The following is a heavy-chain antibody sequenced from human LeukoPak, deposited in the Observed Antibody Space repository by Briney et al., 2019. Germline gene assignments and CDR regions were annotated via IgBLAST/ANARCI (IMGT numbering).Heavy chain of an antibody. D-gene: IGHD5-24*01. J-gene: IGHJ4*02. CDR3: ARERWLQPDY. Sequence: PGGSLRLSCAASGFTFRNYAMNWVRQAPGKGLEWLANIDQDGSSTSYVDSVRGRFTISRDNAKNSLYLQMSSLRVADTAVYYCARERWLQPDYWGQGTLVTVSS. CDR2: IDQDGSST. CDR1: GFTFRNYA. V-gene: IGHV3-7*04.